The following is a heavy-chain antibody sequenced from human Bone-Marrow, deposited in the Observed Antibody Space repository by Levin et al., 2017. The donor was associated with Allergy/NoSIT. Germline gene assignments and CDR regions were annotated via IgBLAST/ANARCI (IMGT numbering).Heavy chain of an antibody. Sequence: GGSLRLSCAASGFTFSSYSMNWVRQAPGKGLEWVSYISSSSSTIYYADSVKGRFTISRDNAKNSLYLQMNSLRAEDTAVYYCARKAAMVLYGMDVWGQGTTVTVSS. V-gene: IGHV3-48*01. J-gene: IGHJ6*02. CDR2: ISSSSSTI. CDR1: GFTFSSYS. D-gene: IGHD5-18*01. CDR3: ARKAAMVLYGMDV.